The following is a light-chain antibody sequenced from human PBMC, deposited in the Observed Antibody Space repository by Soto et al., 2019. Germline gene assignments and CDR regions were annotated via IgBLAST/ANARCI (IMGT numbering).Light chain of an antibody. CDR2: ASS. CDR1: QGIYTS. CDR3: QQLHGYPIT. Sequence: ILLTQSPSSLSASVGDRVTITCRASQGIYTSLAWYQQKPGKAPKLLIYASSNVQSGVPSRFSGSGSGTHFTLTISSLQPEDFATYYCQQLHGYPITFGQGTRLEI. J-gene: IGKJ5*01. V-gene: IGKV1-9*01.